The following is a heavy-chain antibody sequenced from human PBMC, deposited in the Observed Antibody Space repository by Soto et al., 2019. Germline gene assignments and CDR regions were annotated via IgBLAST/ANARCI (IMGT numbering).Heavy chain of an antibody. CDR3: AKSMTRYCSGGSCYGFDY. V-gene: IGHV3-30*18. CDR1: GFTFSSYG. J-gene: IGHJ4*02. CDR2: ISYDGSNK. Sequence: GGSLRLSCAASGFTFSSYGMHWVRQAPGKGLEWVAVISYDGSNKYYADSVKGRFTISRDNSKNTLYLQMNSLRAEDTAVYYCAKSMTRYCSGGSCYGFDYWGQGTLVTVSS. D-gene: IGHD2-15*01.